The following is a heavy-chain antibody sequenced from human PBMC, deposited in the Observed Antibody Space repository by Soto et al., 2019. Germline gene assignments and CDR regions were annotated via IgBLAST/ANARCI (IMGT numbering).Heavy chain of an antibody. J-gene: IGHJ6*02. CDR3: ARDLAYCISTSCYSPYYYYYGMDV. CDR1: GLSVRSKD. Sequence: GGSLRLSCAASGLSVRSKDMSWVRQAPGKGLECVSIIYSADNTFYLDSVKGRFIISRDNSKNTVYLQMNSLRADDTAVYYCARDLAYCISTSCYSPYYYYYGMDVWGQGTTVTVSS. V-gene: IGHV3-66*01. CDR2: IYSADNT. D-gene: IGHD2-2*01.